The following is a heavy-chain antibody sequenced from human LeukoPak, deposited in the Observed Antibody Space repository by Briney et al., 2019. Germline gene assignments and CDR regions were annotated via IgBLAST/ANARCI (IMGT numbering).Heavy chain of an antibody. CDR3: HFKYCSSSTCFYYFDY. V-gene: IGHV4-39*01. CDR2: IYYSGIT. Sequence: SETLSLTCTVSDGSISSSSYYWGWIRQPPGKGLEWIGSIYYSGITYYNPSLRSRVTISVDTSKNQFSLKLSSVTATDTAVYYCHFKYCSSSTCFYYFDYWGQGTLVTVSS. CDR1: DGSISSSSYY. D-gene: IGHD2-2*01. J-gene: IGHJ4*02.